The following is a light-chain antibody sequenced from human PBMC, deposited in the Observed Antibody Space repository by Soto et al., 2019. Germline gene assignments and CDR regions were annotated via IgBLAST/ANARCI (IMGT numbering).Light chain of an antibody. Sequence: EIVLTQSPATLSLSPGARATLSCRASQSVSSYLAWYQQKPGQAPRLLIYDASKRATGIPARFSGSGSGTEFTLTISSLQSEDFAVYYCQQYNNWPRTFGQGTKVDIK. V-gene: IGKV3-15*01. CDR1: QSVSSY. CDR3: QQYNNWPRT. J-gene: IGKJ1*01. CDR2: DAS.